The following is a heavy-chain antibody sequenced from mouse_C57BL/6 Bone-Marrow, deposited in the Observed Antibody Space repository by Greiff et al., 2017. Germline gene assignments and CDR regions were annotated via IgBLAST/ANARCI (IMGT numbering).Heavy chain of an antibody. CDR1: GFTFSGYA. D-gene: IGHD1-1*01. CDR3: AREGITTVVASHSMDY. J-gene: IGHJ4*01. Sequence: EVMLVESGGGLVKPGGSLKLSCAASGFTFSGYAMSWVRQTPEKRLEWVATISDGGSYTYYPDNVKGRFTISRDNAKNNLYLQMSHLKSEDTAMYYCAREGITTVVASHSMDYWGQGTSLTVSS. V-gene: IGHV5-4*01. CDR2: ISDGGSYT.